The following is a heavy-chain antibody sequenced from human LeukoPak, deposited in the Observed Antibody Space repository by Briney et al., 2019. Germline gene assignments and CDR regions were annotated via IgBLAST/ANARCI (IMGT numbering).Heavy chain of an antibody. Sequence: SETLSLTCRVSGATVNGHLWSWIRQPAGKGLEWVGRTSVTEGTNYNPPLMSRGTMSVDTTKNQFSLRLTSVTAADTGIYDCARLRRDGSDWYPDDNWGQGARVAVSS. CDR2: TSVTEGT. V-gene: IGHV4-4*07. D-gene: IGHD6-19*01. CDR3: ARLRRDGSDWYPDDN. CDR1: GATVNGHL. J-gene: IGHJ4*02.